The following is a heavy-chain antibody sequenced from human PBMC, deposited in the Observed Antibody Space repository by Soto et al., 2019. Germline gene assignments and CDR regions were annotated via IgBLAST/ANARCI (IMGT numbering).Heavy chain of an antibody. Sequence: GGSLRLSCAASEFSFSSYAMHWIRQAPGKGLEWVAVISFDGNIIHYADSVKGRFIISRDNSKNTLYLQMHSLCGEDTAVYYCARTFDTITYYFDYWGQGTLVTVSS. D-gene: IGHD3-9*01. J-gene: IGHJ4*02. CDR3: ARTFDTITYYFDY. CDR1: EFSFSSYA. V-gene: IGHV3-30-3*01. CDR2: ISFDGNII.